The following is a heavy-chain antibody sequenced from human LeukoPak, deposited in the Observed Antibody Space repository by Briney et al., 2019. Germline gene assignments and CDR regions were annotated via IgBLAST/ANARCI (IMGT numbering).Heavy chain of an antibody. D-gene: IGHD6-19*01. CDR1: GGSISSSSYY. J-gene: IGHJ3*01. Sequence: SETLSLTCTVSGGSISSSSYYWGWIRQPPGKGLEWIGSIYYSGSTYYNPSLKSRVTISVDTSKNQFSLKLSSVTAADTAVDYCASLVAGFDAFDFWGQGTMVTVSS. V-gene: IGHV4-39*01. CDR2: IYYSGST. CDR3: ASLVAGFDAFDF.